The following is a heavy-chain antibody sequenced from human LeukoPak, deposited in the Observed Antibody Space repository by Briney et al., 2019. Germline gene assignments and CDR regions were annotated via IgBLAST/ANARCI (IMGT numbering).Heavy chain of an antibody. CDR2: INPNSGGT. V-gene: IGHV1-2*02. CDR1: GYTFTGYY. Sequence: ASVKVSCKASGYTFTGYYMHWVRQAPGQGLEWMGWINPNSGGTNYAQKFQGRVTMTRGTSISTAYMELSRLRSDDTAVYYCARDIGDYDFWSGYLSWFDPWGQGTLVTASS. CDR3: ARDIGDYDFWSGYLSWFDP. J-gene: IGHJ5*02. D-gene: IGHD3-3*01.